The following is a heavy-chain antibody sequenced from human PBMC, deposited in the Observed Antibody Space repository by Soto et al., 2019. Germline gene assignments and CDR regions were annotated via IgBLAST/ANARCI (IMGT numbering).Heavy chain of an antibody. CDR1: GFTFSSYG. J-gene: IGHJ6*02. V-gene: IGHV3-30*18. CDR3: AKDLGDFWSGYYYYYYGMDV. CDR2: ISYDGSNK. Sequence: GGSLRLSCAASGFTFSSYGMHWVRQAPGKGLEWVAVISYDGSNKYYADSVKGRFTISRDNSKNTLYLQMNSLRAEDTAVYYCAKDLGDFWSGYYYYYYGMDVWGQGTTVTVSS. D-gene: IGHD3-3*01.